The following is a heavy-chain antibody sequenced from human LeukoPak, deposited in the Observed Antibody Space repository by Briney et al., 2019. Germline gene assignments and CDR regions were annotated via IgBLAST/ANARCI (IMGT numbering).Heavy chain of an antibody. CDR3: ARPGSGYSYTIDY. J-gene: IGHJ4*02. Sequence: GASVTVSCKASGYTFTGYYMHWVRQAPGQGLEWMGWINPNSGGTNYAQKFQGRVTMTRDTSISTAYMELSRLRSDDTAVYYCARPGSGYSYTIDYWGQGTLVTVSS. V-gene: IGHV1-2*02. CDR1: GYTFTGYY. CDR2: INPNSGGT. D-gene: IGHD5-18*01.